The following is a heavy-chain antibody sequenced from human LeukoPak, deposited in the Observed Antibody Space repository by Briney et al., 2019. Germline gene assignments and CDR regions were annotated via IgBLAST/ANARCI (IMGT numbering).Heavy chain of an antibody. J-gene: IGHJ4*02. D-gene: IGHD3-10*01. Sequence: ASVKVSCKVSGYTLTELSMHWVRQAPGKGLEWMGGFDPEDGETIYAQKFQGRVTMTEDTSTDTAYMELSSLRSEDTAVYYCATVSITMVRGVTPTSLDYWGQGTLVTVSS. V-gene: IGHV1-24*01. CDR3: ATVSITMVRGVTPTSLDY. CDR1: GYTLTELS. CDR2: FDPEDGET.